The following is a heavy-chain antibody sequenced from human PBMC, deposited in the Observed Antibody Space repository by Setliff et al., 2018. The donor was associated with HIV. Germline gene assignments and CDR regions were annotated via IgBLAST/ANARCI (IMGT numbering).Heavy chain of an antibody. CDR2: IYTSGIT. CDR1: GGSISSYY. J-gene: IGHJ4*02. CDR3: AKDKGQKYADY. Sequence: TSETLSLTCTVSGGSISSYYWSWIRLPPGKGLGWIGYIYTSGITNYNPSLKSRVTISVDTSKNQFSLKLSSVTAADTAVYYCAKDKGQKYADYWGQGTMVTVSS. V-gene: IGHV4-4*08. D-gene: IGHD3-10*01.